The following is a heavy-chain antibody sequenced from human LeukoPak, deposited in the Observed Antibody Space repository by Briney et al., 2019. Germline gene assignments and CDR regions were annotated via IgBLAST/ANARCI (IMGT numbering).Heavy chain of an antibody. J-gene: IGHJ4*02. CDR3: AKSRKLWFGELSSDY. CDR1: GYIFTGYY. Sequence: ASVKVSCKASGYIFTGYYMHWVRQAPGQGLEWMGWINPNSGGTNYAQKFQGRVTMTRDTSISTAYMELSRLRSDDTAVYYCAKSRKLWFGELSSDYWGQGTLVTVSS. CDR2: INPNSGGT. V-gene: IGHV1-2*02. D-gene: IGHD3-10*01.